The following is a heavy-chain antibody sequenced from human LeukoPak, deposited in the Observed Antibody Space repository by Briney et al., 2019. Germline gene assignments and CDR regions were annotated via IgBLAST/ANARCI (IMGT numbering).Heavy chain of an antibody. CDR1: GGSISSGSYC. CDR2: IYTSGST. J-gene: IGHJ5*02. Sequence: PSETLSLTCTVSGGSISSGSYCWSWLRQPAGKGLEWIGRIYTSGSTNYNPSLKSRVTISVDTSKNQFSLKLSSVTAADTAVYYCARERLNVGYCSSTSCYPPYNWFDPWGQGTLVTVSS. V-gene: IGHV4-61*02. D-gene: IGHD2-2*01. CDR3: ARERLNVGYCSSTSCYPPYNWFDP.